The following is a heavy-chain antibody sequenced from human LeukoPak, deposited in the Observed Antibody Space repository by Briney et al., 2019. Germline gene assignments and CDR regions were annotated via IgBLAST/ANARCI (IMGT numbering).Heavy chain of an antibody. CDR2: INSDSGGT. D-gene: IGHD3-16*01. CDR1: GGTFSSFT. CDR3: ARNLYLGTSLPYYYYYYMDV. Sequence: ASVKVSCKASGGTFSSFTFNWVRQAPGQGLEWMGWINSDSGGTIYAQKFQGRVTMTRDTSISTAYLELSSLRYDDTAVYYCARNLYLGTSLPYYYYYYMDVWGEGTTVTVSS. J-gene: IGHJ6*03. V-gene: IGHV1-2*02.